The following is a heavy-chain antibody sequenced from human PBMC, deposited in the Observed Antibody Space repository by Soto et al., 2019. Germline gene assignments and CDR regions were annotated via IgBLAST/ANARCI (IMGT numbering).Heavy chain of an antibody. CDR1: GGFI. D-gene: IGHD6-13*01. Sequence: TSETLSLTCTVSGGFIWGWIRQSPDKGLEWIGYIYNSGRYNYNPSLESRVITSIDTSRNQFSLKLASVTAADTAVYYCASQKLDVPAYFDYWGQGTLVTVSS. J-gene: IGHJ4*02. CDR3: ASQKLDVPAYFDY. CDR2: IYNSGRY. V-gene: IGHV4-4*08.